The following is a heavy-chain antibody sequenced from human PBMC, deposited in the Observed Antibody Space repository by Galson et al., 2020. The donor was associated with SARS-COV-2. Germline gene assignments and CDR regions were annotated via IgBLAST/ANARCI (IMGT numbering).Heavy chain of an antibody. J-gene: IGHJ4*02. Sequence: SEPLSLTSTVSGGSISSTDSYWTWIRQSPCKRLECIGYTYSSGNTYYNPSLKSRVTMSVDTSKNQFSLKLTSVTAADTAVYYCARDFWSRYYLDSWGQGTPVTVSS. CDR2: TYSSGNT. CDR3: ARDFWSRYYLDS. D-gene: IGHD3-3*01. V-gene: IGHV4-30-4*02. CDR1: GGSISSTDSY.